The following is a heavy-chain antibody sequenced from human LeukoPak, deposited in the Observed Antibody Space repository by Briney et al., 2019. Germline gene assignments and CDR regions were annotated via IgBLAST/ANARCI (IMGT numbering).Heavy chain of an antibody. CDR1: GFTFSVHY. Sequence: GGSLRLSCAASGFTFSVHYVSWIRQAPGKGLEWVSYISSSGSTIYYADSVKGRFTISRDNAKNSLYPQMNSLRAEDTAVYYCARELLGYYFDYWGQGTLVTVSS. CDR2: ISSSGSTI. D-gene: IGHD1-26*01. V-gene: IGHV3-11*01. CDR3: ARELLGYYFDY. J-gene: IGHJ4*02.